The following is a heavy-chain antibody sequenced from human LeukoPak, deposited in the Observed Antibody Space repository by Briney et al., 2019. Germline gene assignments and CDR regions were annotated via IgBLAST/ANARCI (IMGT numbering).Heavy chain of an antibody. CDR2: IRYDGSNK. CDR1: GLTFGSYG. CDR3: AKDKVDIVARWIEDYYYMDV. J-gene: IGHJ6*03. V-gene: IGHV3-30*02. Sequence: GGSLRLSCAASGLTFGSYGMHWVRQAPGKGLEWVAFIRYDGSNKYYADSVKGRFTISRDNSKNTLYLQMNSLRAEDTAVYYCAKDKVDIVARWIEDYYYMDVWGKGTTVTISS. D-gene: IGHD5-12*01.